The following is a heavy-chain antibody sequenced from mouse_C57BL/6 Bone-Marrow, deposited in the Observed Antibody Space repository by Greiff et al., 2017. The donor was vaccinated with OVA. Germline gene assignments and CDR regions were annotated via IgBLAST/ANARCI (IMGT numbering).Heavy chain of an antibody. CDR3: AREVGYYGVSHWYFDV. CDR1: GFTFSDYY. Sequence: EVNVVESEGGLVQPGSSMKLSCTASGFTFSDYYMAWVRQVPEKGLEWVANINYDGSSTYYLDSLKSRFIISRDNAKNILYLQMSSLKSEDTATYYCAREVGYYGVSHWYFDVWGTGTTVTVSS. CDR2: INYDGSST. J-gene: IGHJ1*03. V-gene: IGHV5-16*01. D-gene: IGHD1-1*01.